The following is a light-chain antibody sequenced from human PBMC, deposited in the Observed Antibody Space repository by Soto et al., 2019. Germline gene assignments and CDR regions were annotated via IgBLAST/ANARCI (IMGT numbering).Light chain of an antibody. V-gene: IGLV1-44*01. Sequence: QSVLTQPPSASGTPGQTVTICCSGSTXNIGSNTVNCYQQLPGRAPKLLIYRNNQRPSGVPDRFSGSKSGTSASLAISGLQSEDECDYYCAAWDDSLYGHYVFGTGTKVTVL. CDR2: RNN. CDR1: TXNIGSNT. CDR3: AAWDDSLYGHYV. J-gene: IGLJ1*01.